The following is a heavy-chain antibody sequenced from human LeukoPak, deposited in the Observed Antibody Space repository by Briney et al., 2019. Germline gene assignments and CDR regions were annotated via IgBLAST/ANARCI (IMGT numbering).Heavy chain of an antibody. CDR2: ITSSSSYI. D-gene: IGHD5-18*01. Sequence: GRSLRLSCAASGFTFSSYSMSWVRQAPGKGLEWVSSITSSSSYIYYADSVKGRFTISRDNAKNSLYLQMNSLRAEDTAVYYCARNKKGDRYTYGHDYWGQGTLVTVSS. J-gene: IGHJ4*02. CDR1: GFTFSSYS. V-gene: IGHV3-21*01. CDR3: ARNKKGDRYTYGHDY.